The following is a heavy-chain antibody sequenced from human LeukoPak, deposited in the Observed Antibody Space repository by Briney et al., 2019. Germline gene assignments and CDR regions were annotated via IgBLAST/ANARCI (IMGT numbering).Heavy chain of an antibody. CDR2: INHSGST. J-gene: IGHJ4*02. Sequence: PSETLSLTCAVYGGSFSGYYWSWIRRPPGKGLEWIGEINHSGSTNYNPSLKSRVTISVDTSKNQFSLKLSSVTAADTAVYYCASEQDTAMVTVYNYWGQGTLVTVSS. CDR1: GGSFSGYY. D-gene: IGHD5-18*01. CDR3: ASEQDTAMVTVYNY. V-gene: IGHV4-34*01.